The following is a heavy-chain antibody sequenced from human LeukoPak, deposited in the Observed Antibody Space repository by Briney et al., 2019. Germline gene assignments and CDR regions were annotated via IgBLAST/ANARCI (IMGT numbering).Heavy chain of an antibody. J-gene: IGHJ6*03. CDR2: IHYSGST. CDR1: GGSISSGDYY. Sequence: PSQTLSLTCTVSGGSISSGDYYWSWIRQPPGKGLEWIGYIHYSGSTYYNPSLKSRVTISVDTSKNQFSLKLSSVTAADTAVYYCARYSVVVVPAAITSNYYYYYYMDVWGKGTTVTVSS. V-gene: IGHV4-30-4*08. CDR3: ARYSVVVVPAAITSNYYYYYYMDV. D-gene: IGHD2-2*02.